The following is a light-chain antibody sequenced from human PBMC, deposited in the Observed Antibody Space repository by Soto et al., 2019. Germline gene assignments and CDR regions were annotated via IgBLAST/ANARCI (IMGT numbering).Light chain of an antibody. V-gene: IGLV3-21*02. CDR3: QVWDNDSDHHV. J-gene: IGLJ1*01. CDR2: DDS. CDR1: NLGSKS. Sequence: SYDLTQPPSVSVAPGQTARITCGGDNLGSKSVHWYQQKPGKAPVLVVYDDSARPSGIPERFSGSNSGNTATLTISRVAAGDEADYYCQVWDNDSDHHVFGTGTKVTVL.